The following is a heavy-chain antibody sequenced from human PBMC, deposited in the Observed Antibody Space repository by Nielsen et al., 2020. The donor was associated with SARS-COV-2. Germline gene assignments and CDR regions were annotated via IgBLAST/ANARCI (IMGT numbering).Heavy chain of an antibody. CDR2: IIPIFGTA. Sequence: LVKVSCKASGGTFSSYAISWVRQAPGQGLEWMGGIIPIFGTANYAQKFQGRVTITADESTSTAYMELSSLRSEDTAVYYCARDRSDYCSGGSCYPYWGQGTLVTVSS. CDR1: GGTFSSYA. V-gene: IGHV1-69*13. J-gene: IGHJ4*02. CDR3: ARDRSDYCSGGSCYPY. D-gene: IGHD2-15*01.